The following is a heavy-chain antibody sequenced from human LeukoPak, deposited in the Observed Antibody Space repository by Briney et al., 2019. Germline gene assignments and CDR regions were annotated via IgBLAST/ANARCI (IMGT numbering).Heavy chain of an antibody. CDR1: GYNFPNYG. CDR3: ARGDGDY. Sequence: ASVKVSCKASGYNFPNYGISWRRQAPGQGLEWMGWISVYNANINYAQKFQGRVTMTTDTSTSTAYMERRSLISDDTAVYYCARGDGDYWGQGTLVTVSS. CDR2: ISVYNANI. D-gene: IGHD5-24*01. V-gene: IGHV1-18*01. J-gene: IGHJ4*02.